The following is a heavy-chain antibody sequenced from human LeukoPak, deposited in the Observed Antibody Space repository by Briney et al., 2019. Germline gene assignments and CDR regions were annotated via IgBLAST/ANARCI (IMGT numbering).Heavy chain of an antibody. Sequence: SETLSLTCTVSGGSISSYYLSWIRQPAGKGLEWIGRIYTSGSTNYNPSLKSRVTMSVDTSKNQFSLKLSSVTAADTAVYYCAREAAYYDYVWGSYRFDYWGQGTLVTVSS. CDR2: IYTSGST. J-gene: IGHJ4*02. CDR1: GGSISSYY. CDR3: AREAAYYDYVWGSYRFDY. D-gene: IGHD3-16*02. V-gene: IGHV4-4*07.